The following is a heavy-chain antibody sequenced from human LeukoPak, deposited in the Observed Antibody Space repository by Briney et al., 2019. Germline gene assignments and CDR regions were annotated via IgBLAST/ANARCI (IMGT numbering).Heavy chain of an antibody. Sequence: GGSLRLSCAASGFMFSSNWMSWVRLAPGKGLAWVSNINGGGDKTLYADSVKGRFTISRDNSKSTLYLQMNSLRAEDTAVYFCAYYDSSGYYYGRLRYWGQGTPVTVSS. V-gene: IGHV3-23*01. CDR1: GFMFSSNW. CDR3: AYYDSSGYYYGRLRY. J-gene: IGHJ4*02. CDR2: INGGGDKT. D-gene: IGHD3-22*01.